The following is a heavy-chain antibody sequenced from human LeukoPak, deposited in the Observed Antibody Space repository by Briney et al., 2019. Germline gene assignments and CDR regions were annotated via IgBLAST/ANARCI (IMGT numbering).Heavy chain of an antibody. D-gene: IGHD6-19*01. CDR2: ISGSGGST. J-gene: IGHJ4*02. CDR3: ATLGPYSSGWPPFDY. CDR1: GFTFSSYA. Sequence: PGGSLRLSCAAFGFTFSSYAMSWVRQAPGKGLEWVSAISGSGGSTYYADSVKGRFTISRDNSKNTLYLQMNSLRAEDTAVYYCATLGPYSSGWPPFDYWGQGTLVTVSS. V-gene: IGHV3-23*01.